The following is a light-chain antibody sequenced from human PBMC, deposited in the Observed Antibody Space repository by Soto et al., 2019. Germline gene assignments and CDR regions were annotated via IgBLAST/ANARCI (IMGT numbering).Light chain of an antibody. J-gene: IGKJ1*01. Sequence: DIVMTQSPDSLAVSLGERATINCKSSQSVSYNSNSKNYLAWYQQKPGQPPKLLISWASTRASGVPDRFSGSGSVTDFTLTISSLQAEDVALYYCHQYFYTPWTIGQGTKVEIK. CDR3: HQYFYTPWT. CDR1: QSVSYNSNSKNY. V-gene: IGKV4-1*01. CDR2: WAS.